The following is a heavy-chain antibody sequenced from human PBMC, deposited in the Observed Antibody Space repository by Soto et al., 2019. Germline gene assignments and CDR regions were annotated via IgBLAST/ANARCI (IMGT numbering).Heavy chain of an antibody. CDR2: IYYSGST. V-gene: IGHV4-30-4*01. D-gene: IGHD3-22*01. CDR1: GGSISSGDYY. CDR3: ARLPGSSGYPFDY. Sequence: SETLSLTCTVSGGSISSGDYYWSWIRQPPGKGLEWIGYIYYSGSTYYNPSLKSRVTISVDTSKNQFSLKLSSVTAADTAVYYCARLPGSSGYPFDYWGQGTLVTVSS. J-gene: IGHJ4*02.